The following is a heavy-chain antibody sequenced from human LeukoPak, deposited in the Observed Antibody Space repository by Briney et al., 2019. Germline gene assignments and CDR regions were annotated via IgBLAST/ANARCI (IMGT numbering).Heavy chain of an antibody. CDR1: GFTFSSYA. D-gene: IGHD2-2*02. CDR3: ARGYCSSTSCYTVDY. Sequence: PGRSLRLPCAASGFTFSSYAMHWVRQAPGKGLEWVAVISYDGSNKYYADSVKGRFTISRDNSKNTLYLQMNSLRAEDTAVYYCARGYCSSTSCYTVDYWGQGTLVTVSS. V-gene: IGHV3-30-3*01. CDR2: ISYDGSNK. J-gene: IGHJ4*02.